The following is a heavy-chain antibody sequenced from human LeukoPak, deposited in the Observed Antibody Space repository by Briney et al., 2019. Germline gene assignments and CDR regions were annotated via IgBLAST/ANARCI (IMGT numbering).Heavy chain of an antibody. D-gene: IGHD3-3*01. V-gene: IGHV1-8*01. Sequence: GASVKVSCKASGYTFTSYDINWVRQATGQGLEWMGWMNPNSGNTGYAQKFQGRVTMTRNTSISTAYMELSSLRSEDTAVYYYARGRITIFGVVIIRYYFDYWGQGTLVTVSS. J-gene: IGHJ4*02. CDR1: GYTFTSYD. CDR3: ARGRITIFGVVIIRYYFDY. CDR2: MNPNSGNT.